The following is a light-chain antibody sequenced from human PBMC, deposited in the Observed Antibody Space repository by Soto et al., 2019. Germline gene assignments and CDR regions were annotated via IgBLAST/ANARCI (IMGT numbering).Light chain of an antibody. J-gene: IGLJ2*01. V-gene: IGLV2-14*01. CDR1: SNDVGGYNY. Sequence: QSALTQPASVSGSPGQSIAISCTGTSNDVGGYNYVSWYQQHAGKAPKLMIYDVSARPSGVSNRFSGCNSDNTASLTISRHQAEEDADYYCGSCTNSNAVVFGGGTKLTVL. CDR3: GSCTNSNAVV. CDR2: DVS.